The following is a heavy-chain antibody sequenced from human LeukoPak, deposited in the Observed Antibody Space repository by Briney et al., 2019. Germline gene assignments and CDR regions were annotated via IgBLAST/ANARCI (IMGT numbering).Heavy chain of an antibody. CDR3: ARTRYGPQPDAFDI. CDR2: ISIASTHI. CDR1: GFTFSNFN. D-gene: IGHD1-1*01. Sequence: GGSLRLSCAASGFTFSNFNMNWVRQAPGKGLEWVSTISIASTHILYADSVKGRFTISRDNAKNSLYLQMNSLRAEDTAVYYCARTRYGPQPDAFDIWGQGTMVTVSS. V-gene: IGHV3-21*01. J-gene: IGHJ3*02.